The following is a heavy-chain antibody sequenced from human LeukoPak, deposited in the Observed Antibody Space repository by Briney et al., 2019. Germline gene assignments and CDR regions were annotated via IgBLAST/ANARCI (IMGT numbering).Heavy chain of an antibody. J-gene: IGHJ4*02. V-gene: IGHV3-23*01. CDR3: AKDGQWLDYFDC. CDR2: ISGSGGST. CDR1: GFTFSSYA. D-gene: IGHD6-19*01. Sequence: GGSLRLSCAASGFTFSSYAMSWVRQAPGKGLEWVSAISGSGGSTYYADSVKGRFTISRDNSKNTLHLQMNSLRAEDTAVYYCAKDGQWLDYFDCWGQGTLVTVSS.